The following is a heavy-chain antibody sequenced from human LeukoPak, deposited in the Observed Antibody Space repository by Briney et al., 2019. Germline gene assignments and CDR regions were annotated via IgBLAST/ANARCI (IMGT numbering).Heavy chain of an antibody. D-gene: IGHD6-19*01. CDR1: GASISSSSYY. V-gene: IGHV4-39*01. J-gene: IGHJ4*02. CDR2: IYSSGST. CDR3: ARHATYSSGWYGPDY. Sequence: SETLSLTCTVSGASISSSSYYWGWIRQPPGKGLEWIGSIYSSGSTYYNPSLKSRVTMSADTSKNQFSLKLSSVTAADTAVYYCARHATYSSGWYGPDYWGQGTLVTVSS.